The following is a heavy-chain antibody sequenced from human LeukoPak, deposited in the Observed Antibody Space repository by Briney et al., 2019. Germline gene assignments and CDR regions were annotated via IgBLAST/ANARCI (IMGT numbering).Heavy chain of an antibody. D-gene: IGHD2-15*01. V-gene: IGHV3-23*01. CDR2: ISGDAVTS. J-gene: IGHJ5*02. CDR1: GFTFKNYA. CDR3: AKKDSGGPYNWFDP. Sequence: GGSLRLSCAASGFTFKNYAMNWVRQSPGQGLEWVSTISGDAVTSWYADSVKGRFTVSRDNSKNIVFLQMNNLRAEDTAVYYCAKKDSGGPYNWFDPWGQGTLVTVSS.